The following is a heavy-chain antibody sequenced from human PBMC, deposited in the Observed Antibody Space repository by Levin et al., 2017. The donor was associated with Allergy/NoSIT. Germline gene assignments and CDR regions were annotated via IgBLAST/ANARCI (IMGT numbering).Heavy chain of an antibody. V-gene: IGHV3-23*01. CDR2: ISGSGGST. D-gene: IGHD4-17*01. CDR3: AKDIYGDYSGFDY. Sequence: EMSWGREAQGKGLEWVSGISGSGGSTYFADSVKGRFTISRDSSKNTLYLQMNSLRAEDTAVYYCAKDIYGDYSGFDYWGQGTLVTVSS. J-gene: IGHJ4*02. CDR1: E.